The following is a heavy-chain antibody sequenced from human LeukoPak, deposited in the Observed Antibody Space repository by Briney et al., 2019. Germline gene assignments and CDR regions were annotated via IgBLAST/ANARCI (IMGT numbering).Heavy chain of an antibody. Sequence: GGSLSLSCAASGFTFSRDAMSWVRQAPGKGLEWVSSISDSGGSTYYADSVKGRFTISRDNPRNTLYLQMDSLRADHTAVYYCAKLPDCANDACTEGDYWGQGTLVTVSS. D-gene: IGHD2-8*01. V-gene: IGHV3-23*01. CDR3: AKLPDCANDACTEGDY. J-gene: IGHJ4*02. CDR2: ISDSGGST. CDR1: GFTFSRDA.